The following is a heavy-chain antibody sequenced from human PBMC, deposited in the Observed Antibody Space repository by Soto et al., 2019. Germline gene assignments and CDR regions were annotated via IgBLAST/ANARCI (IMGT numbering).Heavy chain of an antibody. Sequence: PGESLKISCKGSGDSFTSYWIGWVRQMPGKGLEWMGIIYPGDSDTRYSPSFQGQVTISADKSISTAYLQWSSLKASDTAMYYCARSAKVGATTLALDYWGQGTLVTVSS. CDR3: ARSAKVGATTLALDY. D-gene: IGHD1-26*01. CDR2: IYPGDSDT. J-gene: IGHJ4*02. V-gene: IGHV5-51*01. CDR1: GDSFTSYW.